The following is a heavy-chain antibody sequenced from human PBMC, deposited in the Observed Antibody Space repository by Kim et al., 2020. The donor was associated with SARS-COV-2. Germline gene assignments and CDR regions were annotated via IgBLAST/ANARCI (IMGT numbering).Heavy chain of an antibody. J-gene: IGHJ4*02. CDR3: ARAEGFYGSGSYYNLLY. V-gene: IGHV4-59*01. D-gene: IGHD3-10*01. CDR1: GGSISSYY. Sequence: SETLSLTCTVSGGSISSYYWSWIRQPPGKGLEWIGYIYYSGSTNYNPSLKSRVTISVDTSKNQFSLKLSSVTAADTAVYYCARAEGFYGSGSYYNLLYWGQGTLVTVSS. CDR2: IYYSGST.